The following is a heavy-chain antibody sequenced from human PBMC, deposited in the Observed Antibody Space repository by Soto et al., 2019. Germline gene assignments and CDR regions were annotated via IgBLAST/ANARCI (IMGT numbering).Heavy chain of an antibody. V-gene: IGHV1-8*01. CDR3: ARGRISYKLHYYYGMDV. D-gene: IGHD1-20*01. J-gene: IGHJ6*02. Sequence: QVQLVQSGAEVKKPGASVKVSCKASGYTFTSYDINWVRQATGQGLEWMGWMNPNSGNTGYAQKFQGRVTMTRNTSISTAYMELSSLRSEDTAVYYCARGRISYKLHYYYGMDVWGQGTTVTVSS. CDR2: MNPNSGNT. CDR1: GYTFTSYD.